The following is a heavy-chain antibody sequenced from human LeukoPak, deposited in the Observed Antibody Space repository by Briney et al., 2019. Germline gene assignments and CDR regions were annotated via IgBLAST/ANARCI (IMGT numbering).Heavy chain of an antibody. CDR2: ISSSGSTI. V-gene: IGHV3-48*03. J-gene: IGHJ3*02. Sequence: GGSLRLSCAPSGFTLSSYEMNWVRQAPGKGLEWVSYISSSGSTIYYADSVKGRFTISRDNAKNSLYLQMNSLRAEDTAVYYCARGDDAFDIWGQGTMVTVSS. CDR3: ARGDDAFDI. CDR1: GFTLSSYE.